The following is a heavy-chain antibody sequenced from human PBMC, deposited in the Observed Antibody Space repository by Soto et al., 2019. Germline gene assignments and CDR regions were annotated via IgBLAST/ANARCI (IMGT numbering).Heavy chain of an antibody. CDR1: GGPISIRSHY. J-gene: IGHJ4*02. Sequence: SETLSLTXTVSGGPISIRSHYWGWIRQPPGKGLEWIATIYYDGSTNYDPSLKSRVTISVDTSKSRFSLKLSSVTAADAAVYYCARISTSSSYYDVLTGYSVDYGGQGTLVPVSS. CDR2: IYYDGST. CDR3: ARISTSSSYYDVLTGYSVDY. D-gene: IGHD3-9*01. V-gene: IGHV4-39*01.